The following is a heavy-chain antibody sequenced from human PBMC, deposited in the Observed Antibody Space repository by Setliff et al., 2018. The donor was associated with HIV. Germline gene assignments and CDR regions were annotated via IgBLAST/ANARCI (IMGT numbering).Heavy chain of an antibody. D-gene: IGHD2-21*01. CDR1: GDSISSSTFY. CDR2: IYYSGTT. J-gene: IGHJ3*02. CDR3: ARPRLRGSGAFDI. Sequence: LSLTCTVSGDSISSSTFYWGWIRQPPGKGLEWIGSIYYSGTTYHNPSLKSRVAISVDTSKNQFSLKLSSVTAADTAVYYCARPRLRGSGAFDIWGQGTMVTVSS. V-gene: IGHV4-39*01.